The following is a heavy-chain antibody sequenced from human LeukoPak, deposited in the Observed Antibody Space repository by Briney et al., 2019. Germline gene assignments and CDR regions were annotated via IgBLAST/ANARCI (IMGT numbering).Heavy chain of an antibody. D-gene: IGHD5-18*01. CDR1: GYTFTSYD. CDR3: ARARPQGARRGYKVAAFDI. Sequence: ASVKVSCKASGYTFTSYDINWVRQATGQGLEWMGWMNPNSGNTGYAQKFQGRVTMTRNTSISTAYMELSSLRSEDTAVYYCARARPQGARRGYKVAAFDIWGQGTMVTVSS. J-gene: IGHJ3*02. CDR2: MNPNSGNT. V-gene: IGHV1-8*01.